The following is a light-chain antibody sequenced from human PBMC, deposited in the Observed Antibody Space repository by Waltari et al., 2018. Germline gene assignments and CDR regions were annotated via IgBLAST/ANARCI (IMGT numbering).Light chain of an antibody. J-gene: IGLJ2*01. CDR3: CSYAGIDTFVL. V-gene: IGLV2-23*01. CDR2: EGF. CDR1: TNDIGSSNL. Sequence: QSALTQPASVSGSHGPSITISCTGTTNDIGSSNLVPWYQRRPGKAPKLMIYEGFKRPSGVSNRFSGSKSGNTASLTISGLQAEDEADYYCCSYAGIDTFVLFGGGTKVTVL.